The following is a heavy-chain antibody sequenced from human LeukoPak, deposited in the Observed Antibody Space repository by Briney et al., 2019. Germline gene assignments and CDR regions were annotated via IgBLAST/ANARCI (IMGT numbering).Heavy chain of an antibody. Sequence: GGSLRLSCAASGFTFSSYAMSWVRQAPGKGLEWVAVIWYDGSNKYYADSVKGRFTISRDNSKNTLYLQMNSLRAEDTAVYYCARDLSSDMLDYWGQGTLVTVSS. CDR1: GFTFSSYA. D-gene: IGHD6-25*01. CDR3: ARDLSSDMLDY. J-gene: IGHJ4*02. CDR2: IWYDGSNK. V-gene: IGHV3-33*08.